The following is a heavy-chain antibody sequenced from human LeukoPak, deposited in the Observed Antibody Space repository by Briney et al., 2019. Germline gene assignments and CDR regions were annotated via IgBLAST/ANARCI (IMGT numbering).Heavy chain of an antibody. CDR2: IYYSGST. J-gene: IGHJ4*02. CDR3: AKDYRGAFDY. Sequence: SETLSLTCTVSGGSTSSYYWSWIRQPPGKGLEWIGYIYYSGSTNYNPSLKSRVTISVDTSKNQFSLKLSSVTAADTAVYYCAKDYRGAFDYWGQGTLVTVSS. D-gene: IGHD4-11*01. CDR1: GGSTSSYY. V-gene: IGHV4-59*01.